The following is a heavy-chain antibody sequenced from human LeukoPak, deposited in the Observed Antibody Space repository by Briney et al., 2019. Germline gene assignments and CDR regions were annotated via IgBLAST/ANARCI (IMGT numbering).Heavy chain of an antibody. D-gene: IGHD5-18*01. V-gene: IGHV3-30*04. J-gene: IGHJ4*02. Sequence: GGSLRLSCAASGFTFSSYAMHWVRQAPGKGLEWVAVISYDGSNKYYADSVKGRFTISRDNSKNTLYLQMNSLRAEDTAVYYCARPQGGHSYGSFDYWGQGTLVTVSS. CDR2: ISYDGSNK. CDR1: GFTFSSYA. CDR3: ARPQGGHSYGSFDY.